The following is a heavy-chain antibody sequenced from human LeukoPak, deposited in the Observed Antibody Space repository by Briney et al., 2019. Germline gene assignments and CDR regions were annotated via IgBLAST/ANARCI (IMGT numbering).Heavy chain of an antibody. J-gene: IGHJ4*02. CDR3: ARDSSSWAHYFDY. D-gene: IGHD6-13*01. CDR2: ISSSGSTT. Sequence: PGGSLRLSCAASGFTFSDYYMSWIRQAPGKGLEWVSYISSSGSTTYYADSVKGRFTISRDNAKNSLYLQMNSLRAEDTAVYYCARDSSSWAHYFDYWGQGTLVTVSS. V-gene: IGHV3-11*01. CDR1: GFTFSDYY.